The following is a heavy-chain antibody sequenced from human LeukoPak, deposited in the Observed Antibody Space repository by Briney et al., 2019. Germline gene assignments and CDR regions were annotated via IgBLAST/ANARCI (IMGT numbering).Heavy chain of an antibody. CDR3: ARCDSSGWTPLDY. D-gene: IGHD6-19*01. Sequence: SQTLSLTCTVSGGSISSGGYYWSWIRQHPGKGLEWIGYIYYSGSTYYNPSLKSRVTISVDTSKNQFSLKLSSVTAADTAVYYCARCDSSGWTPLDYWGQGTLVTVSS. CDR2: IYYSGST. V-gene: IGHV4-31*03. CDR1: GGSISSGGYY. J-gene: IGHJ4*02.